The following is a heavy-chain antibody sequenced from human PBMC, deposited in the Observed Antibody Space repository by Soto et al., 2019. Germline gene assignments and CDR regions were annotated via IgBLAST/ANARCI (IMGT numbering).Heavy chain of an antibody. CDR1: GGSISSRSYY. D-gene: IGHD1-1*01. CDR3: ARQPARSNIWYNY. CDR2: IYYSGSP. V-gene: IGHV4-39*01. J-gene: IGHJ4*02. Sequence: NPSATLSLTCSVSGGSISSRSYYWGWIRQPPGKGLEWIGSIYYSGSPYYNPSLKSRVTMSVDTSKNQFSLNLRSVTAADTALYYCARQPARSNIWYNYWGEGTLVTVSS.